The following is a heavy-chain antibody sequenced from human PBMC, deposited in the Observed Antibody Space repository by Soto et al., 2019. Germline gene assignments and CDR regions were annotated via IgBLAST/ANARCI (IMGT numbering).Heavy chain of an antibody. CDR3: ARLVNYYFGMDV. CDR2: IYPGDSDT. CDR1: DTTHW. Sequence: GESLKISCKASDTTHWIGWVREKPGKGLEWMGIIYPGDSDTKYSPSFQGQVTISVDKSISTAYLHWSSLKASDTATYYCARLVNYYFGMDVWGLGTTVTVSS. J-gene: IGHJ6*02. V-gene: IGHV5-51*01.